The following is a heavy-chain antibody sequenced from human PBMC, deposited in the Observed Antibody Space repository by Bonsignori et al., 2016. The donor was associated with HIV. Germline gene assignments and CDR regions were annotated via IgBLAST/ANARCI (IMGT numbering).Heavy chain of an antibody. Sequence: VRQAPGKGLEWVSVIYSVDSSTYYADSVKGRFTISRDNSKNTLYLQMNSLGAEDTAMYFCAKDRPFYYDTTGYYYVGAFDLWGQGTMVTVSS. J-gene: IGHJ3*01. V-gene: IGHV3-23*03. D-gene: IGHD3-22*01. CDR2: IYSVDSST. CDR3: AKDRPFYYDTTGYYYVGAFDL.